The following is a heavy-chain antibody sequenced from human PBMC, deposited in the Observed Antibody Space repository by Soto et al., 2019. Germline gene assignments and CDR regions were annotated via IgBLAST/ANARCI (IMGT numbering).Heavy chain of an antibody. CDR3: ARGLGSGWYGVWFDP. CDR2: INHSGST. Sequence: SETLSLTCAVYGGSFSGYYWSWIRQPPGKGLEWIGEINHSGSTNYNPSLKSRVTISVDTSKNQFSLKLSSVTAADTAVYYCARGLGSGWYGVWFDPWGQGTLVTV. J-gene: IGHJ5*02. D-gene: IGHD6-19*01. CDR1: GGSFSGYY. V-gene: IGHV4-34*01.